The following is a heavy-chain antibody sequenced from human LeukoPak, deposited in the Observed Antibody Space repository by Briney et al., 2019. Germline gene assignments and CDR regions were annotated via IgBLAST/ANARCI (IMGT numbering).Heavy chain of an antibody. Sequence: SETLSLTCTVSGGSISSYYWSWIRQPPGKGLECIGYIYNSGSTNYNPSLKSRVTMSGDTSKNQFSLKLSSVTAADTAVYYCARVGGSRYFDYWGQGTLVTVSS. CDR3: ARVGGSRYFDY. CDR2: IYNSGST. V-gene: IGHV4-59*12. CDR1: GGSISSYY. J-gene: IGHJ4*02.